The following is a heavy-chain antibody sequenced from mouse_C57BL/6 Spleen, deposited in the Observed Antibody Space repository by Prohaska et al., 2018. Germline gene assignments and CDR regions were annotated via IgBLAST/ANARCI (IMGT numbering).Heavy chain of an antibody. J-gene: IGHJ2*01. CDR2: INPNNGGT. Sequence: HGKSLEWIGDINPNNGGTSYNQKFKGKATLTVDKSSSTAYMELRSLTSEDSAVYYCARSVYYGYYFDYWGQGTTLTVSS. V-gene: IGHV1-26*01. D-gene: IGHD1-1*01. CDR3: ARSVYYGYYFDY.